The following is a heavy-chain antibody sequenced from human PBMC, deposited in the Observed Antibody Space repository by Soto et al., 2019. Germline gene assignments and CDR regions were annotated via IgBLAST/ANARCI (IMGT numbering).Heavy chain of an antibody. Sequence: GGSLRLSCAVSGFICSSYDMGWVRQAPGKGLEWVSTILVGGSTHYEDSVKGRFAISRDTSKNTVYLQMNSLTAGDTAFYYCAKATATSGGAFEIYGQGTMVTVSS. V-gene: IGHV3-23*01. CDR2: ILVGGST. CDR1: GFICSSYD. CDR3: AKATATSGGAFEI. D-gene: IGHD1-1*01. J-gene: IGHJ3*02.